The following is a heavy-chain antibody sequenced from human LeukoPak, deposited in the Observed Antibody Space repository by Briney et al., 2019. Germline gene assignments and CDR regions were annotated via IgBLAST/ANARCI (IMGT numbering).Heavy chain of an antibody. CDR3: ARDQRTYSSWYHPYGMDV. D-gene: IGHD6-13*01. Sequence: SVKVSCKASGGTFSSYAISWVRQAPGQGLEWMGGIIPIFGTANYAQKFQGRVTITADESTSTAYMELSSLRSEDTAVYYCARDQRTYSSWYHPYGMDVWGQGTTVTVSS. CDR1: GGTFSSYA. V-gene: IGHV1-69*01. J-gene: IGHJ6*02. CDR2: IIPIFGTA.